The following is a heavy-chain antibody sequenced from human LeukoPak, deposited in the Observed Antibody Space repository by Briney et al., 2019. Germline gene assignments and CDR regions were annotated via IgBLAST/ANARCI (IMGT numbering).Heavy chain of an antibody. CDR1: GYTLTGYY. Sequence: ASVKVSCKASGYTLTGYYMHWVRQAPGQGLEWMGIINPSGGSTSYAQKFQGGVTMTRDTSTSTVYMELSSLRSEDTAVYYCARVGGIFYDSSGPFDYWGQGTLVTVSS. D-gene: IGHD3-22*01. CDR2: INPSGGST. J-gene: IGHJ4*02. CDR3: ARVGGIFYDSSGPFDY. V-gene: IGHV1-46*01.